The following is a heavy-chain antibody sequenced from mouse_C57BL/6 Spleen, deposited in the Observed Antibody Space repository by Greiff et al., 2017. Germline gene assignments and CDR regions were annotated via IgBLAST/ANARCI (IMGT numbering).Heavy chain of an antibody. CDR3: ARRTTVVATRYFDV. CDR1: GYAFSSSW. Sequence: QVQLQQSGPELVKPGASVKISCKASGYAFSSSWMNWVKQRPGKGLEWIGRIYPGDGDTNYNGKFKGKATLTADKSSSTAYMQLSSLTSEDSAVYFCARRTTVVATRYFDVWGTGTTVTVSS. J-gene: IGHJ1*03. D-gene: IGHD1-1*01. CDR2: IYPGDGDT. V-gene: IGHV1-82*01.